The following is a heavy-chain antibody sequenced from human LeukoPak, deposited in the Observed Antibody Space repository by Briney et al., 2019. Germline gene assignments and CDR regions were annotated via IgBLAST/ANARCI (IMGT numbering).Heavy chain of an antibody. Sequence: SETLSLTCTVSGGSISSYYWSWIRQPPGKGLEWIGYIYYSGSTNYNPSLKSRVTISVDTSKNQFSLKLSSVTAADTAVYYCAREGRYYYDSSGYYFDWGQGTLVTVSS. CDR3: AREGRYYYDSSGYYFD. J-gene: IGHJ4*02. CDR2: IYYSGST. D-gene: IGHD3-22*01. CDR1: GGSISSYY. V-gene: IGHV4-59*01.